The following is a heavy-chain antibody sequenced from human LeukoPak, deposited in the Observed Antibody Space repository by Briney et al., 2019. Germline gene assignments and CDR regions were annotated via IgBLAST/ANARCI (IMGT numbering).Heavy chain of an antibody. CDR3: ARAWYGVVPAAVFDY. D-gene: IGHD2-2*01. CDR1: GFTFISYW. V-gene: IGHV3-7*01. Sequence: GGSLRLSCAASGFTFISYWMSWVRQAPGKGLEWVANIKQDGSEKYYVDSVKGRFTISRDNAKNSLYLQMNSLRAEDTAVYYCARAWYGVVPAAVFDYWGQGTLVTVSS. CDR2: IKQDGSEK. J-gene: IGHJ4*02.